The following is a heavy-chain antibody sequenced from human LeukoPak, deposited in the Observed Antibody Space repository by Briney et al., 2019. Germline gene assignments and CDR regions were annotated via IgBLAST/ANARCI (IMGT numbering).Heavy chain of an antibody. Sequence: GRSLRLSCAASGFSFSNHGMHWVRQAPGKRLEWVAVIWDDGNNKRYANSVNGRFTISRDNSENTLYLQMNGLTAEDTAMYYCARDSYQDYYGRFDPWGQGTLVIVSS. V-gene: IGHV3-33*01. J-gene: IGHJ5*02. CDR1: GFSFSNHG. CDR3: ARDSYQDYYGRFDP. D-gene: IGHD3-10*01. CDR2: IWDDGNNK.